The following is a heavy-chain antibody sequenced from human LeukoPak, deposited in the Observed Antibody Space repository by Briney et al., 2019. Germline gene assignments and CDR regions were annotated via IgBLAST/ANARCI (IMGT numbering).Heavy chain of an antibody. Sequence: ASVKVSCKASGYTFTSYDIDWVRQATGQGLEWMGWISAYNGNTNYAQKLQGRVTMTTDTSTSTAYMELRSLRSDDTAVYYCARDHAYSYGSDAFDIWGQGTMVTVSS. V-gene: IGHV1-18*01. D-gene: IGHD5-18*01. CDR2: ISAYNGNT. CDR3: ARDHAYSYGSDAFDI. CDR1: GYTFTSYD. J-gene: IGHJ3*02.